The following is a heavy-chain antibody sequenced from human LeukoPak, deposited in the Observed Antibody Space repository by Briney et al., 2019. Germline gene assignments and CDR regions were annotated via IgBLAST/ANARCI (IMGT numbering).Heavy chain of an antibody. CDR3: ARDLFWSGEIYY. D-gene: IGHD3-3*01. CDR1: GYTFTSYY. Sequence: ASVKVSCKASGYTFTSYYMHWVRQAPGQGLEWMGIINPSGGSTSYAQKFQGRVTMTRDTSTSTVYMELSSLRSADKAVYYCARDLFWSGEIYYWGQGTLVTVSS. V-gene: IGHV1-46*03. J-gene: IGHJ4*02. CDR2: INPSGGST.